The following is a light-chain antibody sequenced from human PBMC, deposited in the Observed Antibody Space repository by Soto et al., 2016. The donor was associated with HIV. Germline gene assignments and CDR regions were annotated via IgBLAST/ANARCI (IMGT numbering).Light chain of an antibody. CDR2: KAS. CDR1: QSINSW. Sequence: DIQMTQSPSTLSASVGDRVTITCRASQSINSWLAWYQQKAGKAPKLLIYKASSLESGVPSRFSGSGSGTEFTLTISSLQPDDFATYYCQRYAAYPNTFGQGTKTGDQT. V-gene: IGKV1-5*03. J-gene: IGKJ2*01. CDR3: QRYAAYPNT.